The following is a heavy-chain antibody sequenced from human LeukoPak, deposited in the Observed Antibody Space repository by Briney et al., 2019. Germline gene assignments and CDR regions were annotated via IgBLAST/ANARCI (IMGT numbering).Heavy chain of an antibody. CDR2: IRHDGHT. J-gene: IGHJ3*01. D-gene: IGHD5-12*01. CDR1: GYFSAAYY. V-gene: IGHV4-38-2*02. CDR3: ARQVATKGEWAFDV. Sequence: PSETLSLTCTVSGYFSAAYYWGWIRQPPGKGLEWIASIRHDGHTYYNPPLKSQVTISVDMSRNQFSLKLNSLTAADTAVYYCARQVATKGEWAFDVWGQGTMVTVSS.